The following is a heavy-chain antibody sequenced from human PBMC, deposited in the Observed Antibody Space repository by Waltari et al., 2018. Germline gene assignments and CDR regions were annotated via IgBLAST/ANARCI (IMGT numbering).Heavy chain of an antibody. J-gene: IGHJ6*03. CDR1: GFTFTSSA. V-gene: IGHV1-58*02. Sequence: QMQLVQSGPEVKKPGTSVKVSCKASGFTFTSSAMQWVRQARGQRLAWIGWIVVGSGNTNYVQKFQERVTITRDMSTSTVYMERSSLRSEDTAVYYCAAIDPDYYYYMDVWGKGTTVTIS. CDR2: IVVGSGNT. CDR3: AAIDPDYYYYMDV.